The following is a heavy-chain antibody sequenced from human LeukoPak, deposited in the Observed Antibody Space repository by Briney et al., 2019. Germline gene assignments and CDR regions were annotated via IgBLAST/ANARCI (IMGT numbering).Heavy chain of an antibody. V-gene: IGHV1-69*06. CDR2: IIPIFGTA. J-gene: IGHJ4*02. CDR3: ARDWGYCSGGSCYSPFDY. D-gene: IGHD2-15*01. CDR1: GGTFSSYA. Sequence: GASLKVSCKASGGTFSSYAISWVRQAPGQGLEWMGRIIPIFGTANYAQKFQGRVTITADKSTSTAYMELSSLRSEDTAVYYCARDWGYCSGGSCYSPFDYWGQGTLVTVSS.